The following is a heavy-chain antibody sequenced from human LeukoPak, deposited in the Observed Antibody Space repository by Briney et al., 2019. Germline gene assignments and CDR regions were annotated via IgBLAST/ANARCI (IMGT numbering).Heavy chain of an antibody. CDR1: GFTFSSYG. CDR2: IRYDGSNK. J-gene: IGHJ4*02. D-gene: IGHD1-26*01. CDR3: AKDLEPQLVGAADY. Sequence: GGSLRLSCAASGFTFSSYGMHWVRQAPGKGLEWVAFIRYDGSNKYYADSVKGRFTISRDNSKNTLYLQMNSLRAEDTAVYYCAKDLEPQLVGAADYRGQGTLVTVSS. V-gene: IGHV3-30*02.